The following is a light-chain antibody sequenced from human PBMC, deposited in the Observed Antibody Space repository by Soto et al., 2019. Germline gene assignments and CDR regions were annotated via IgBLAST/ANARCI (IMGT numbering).Light chain of an antibody. Sequence: QSALTQPPSVSGSPGQSITISCTGTSSDVGGYNYVSWYQQHPGKAPKLMIYDVSNRPSGVSNRFSGSKSGNTASLTISGLQADDEADYYCSSYTSSSTLLYVFGTGTKLTVL. V-gene: IGLV2-14*01. CDR3: SSYTSSSTLLYV. J-gene: IGLJ1*01. CDR2: DVS. CDR1: SSDVGGYNY.